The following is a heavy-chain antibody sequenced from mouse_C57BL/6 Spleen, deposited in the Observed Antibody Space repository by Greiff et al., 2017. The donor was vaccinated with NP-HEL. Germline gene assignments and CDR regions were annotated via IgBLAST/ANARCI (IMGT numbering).Heavy chain of an antibody. V-gene: IGHV1-69*01. J-gene: IGHJ2*01. CDR3: ARGGTGTDYFDY. Sequence: VQLQQSGAELVMPGASVKLSCKASGYTFTSYWMHWVKQRPGQGLEWIGEIDPSDSYTNYNQKFKGKSTLTVDKSSSTAYMQLSSLTSEDSAVYYCARGGTGTDYFDYWGQGTTLTVSS. CDR2: IDPSDSYT. CDR1: GYTFTSYW. D-gene: IGHD4-1*01.